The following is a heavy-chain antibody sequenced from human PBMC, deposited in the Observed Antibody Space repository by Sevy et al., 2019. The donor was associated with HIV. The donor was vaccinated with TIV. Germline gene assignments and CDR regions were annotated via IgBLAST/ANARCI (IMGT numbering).Heavy chain of an antibody. V-gene: IGHV1-2*07. CDR1: GYNFNGYY. CDR3: TTVRVYQPPS. CDR2: ISPYSDGT. D-gene: IGHD2-8*01. Sequence: ASVKVSCKTSGYNFNGYYIHWVRQAPGQGLEWMGWISPYSDGTNYSHRFQGRVTLTRDTSISTAYMELRSLRSDDTAVYYCTTVRVYQPPSWGQGTLVTVSS. J-gene: IGHJ5*02.